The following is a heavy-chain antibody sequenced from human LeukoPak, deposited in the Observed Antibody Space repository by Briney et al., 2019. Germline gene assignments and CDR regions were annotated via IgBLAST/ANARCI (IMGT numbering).Heavy chain of an antibody. V-gene: IGHV3-23*01. J-gene: IGHJ4*02. CDR3: AKDLGLYSGSYYYFDY. Sequence: QSGGSLRLSCAASGFTFSSYAMSWVRQAPGKGREWVSAISGSGGSTYYADSVKGRFTIARDNSKNTLYLQMNSLRAEDTAVYYCAKDLGLYSGSYYYFDYWGQGTLVTVSS. CDR2: ISGSGGST. D-gene: IGHD1-26*01. CDR1: GFTFSSYA.